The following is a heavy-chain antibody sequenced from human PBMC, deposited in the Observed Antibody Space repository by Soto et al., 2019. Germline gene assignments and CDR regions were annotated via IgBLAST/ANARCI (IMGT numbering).Heavy chain of an antibody. V-gene: IGHV1-3*01. CDR3: ARAISGYVT. D-gene: IGHD5-12*01. CDR1: GITFSTYA. CDR2: INAGNGNT. J-gene: IGHJ4*02. Sequence: ASVKVSCKASGITFSTYAIHWVRQAPGQGLEWMGWINAGNGNTGYSQKFQGRVTLTRDTSASTTYMDLSSLRSEDTAIYYCARAISGYVTWGQGTLVTVSS.